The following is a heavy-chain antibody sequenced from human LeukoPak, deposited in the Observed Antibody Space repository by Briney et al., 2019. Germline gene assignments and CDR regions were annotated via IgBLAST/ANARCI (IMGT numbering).Heavy chain of an antibody. D-gene: IGHD3-10*01. V-gene: IGHV4-59*08. CDR2: IYYSGTT. CDR3: ARQSGGSYYYYGMDV. CDR1: GGSISSYY. J-gene: IGHJ6*02. Sequence: SETLSLTCTVSGGSISSYYWSWIRQPPGKGLGWIGYIYYSGTTNYNPSLKSRVTISIDTSKNQFSLKLSSVTAADTAVYYCARQSGGSYYYYGMDVWGQGTTVTVSS.